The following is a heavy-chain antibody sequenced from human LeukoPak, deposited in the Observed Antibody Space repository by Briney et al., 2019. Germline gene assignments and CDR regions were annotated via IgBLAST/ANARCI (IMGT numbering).Heavy chain of an antibody. V-gene: IGHV3-74*01. J-gene: IGHJ4*02. CDR3: ARTAISNDDSHPGV. D-gene: IGHD1-1*01. CDR1: GFTFGSYW. CDR2: INSDGNST. Sequence: GGSLRLSCAASGFTFGSYWMHWVRQAPGKGLVWVSRINSDGNSTNYADSVKGRFTISRDNAKNSLFLQMNSLRVDDTAVYYCARTAISNDDSHPGVWGQGTLVTVSS.